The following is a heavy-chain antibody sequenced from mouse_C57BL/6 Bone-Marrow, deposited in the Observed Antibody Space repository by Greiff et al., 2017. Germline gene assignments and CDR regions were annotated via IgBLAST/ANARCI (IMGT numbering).Heavy chain of an antibody. V-gene: IGHV1-72*01. J-gene: IGHJ4*01. Sequence: VPLQQPGAELVKPGASVKLSCKASGYTFTSYWMNWVKQRPGRGLAWIGRIDPNSGGTKYNEKFKSKATLTVDKPSSTAYMQLSSLASEYSAVYYCAVYYYGSRRRYAMDYWGQGTSVTVSS. CDR2: IDPNSGGT. CDR3: AVYYYGSRRRYAMDY. CDR1: GYTFTSYW. D-gene: IGHD1-1*01.